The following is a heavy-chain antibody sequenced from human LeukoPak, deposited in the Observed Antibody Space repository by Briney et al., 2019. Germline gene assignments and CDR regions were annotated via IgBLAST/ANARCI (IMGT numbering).Heavy chain of an antibody. V-gene: IGHV3-30-3*01. J-gene: IGHJ4*02. CDR2: ISYDGSNK. Sequence: GRSLRLSCAASGFTFSSYAMHWVRQAPGKGLEWVAVISYDGSNKYYADSVKGRFTISRDNSKNTLYLQMNSLRPEDTAVYYCAKDFRIAAAGIATDYFDYWGQGTLVTVSS. CDR1: GFTFSSYA. CDR3: AKDFRIAAAGIATDYFDY. D-gene: IGHD6-13*01.